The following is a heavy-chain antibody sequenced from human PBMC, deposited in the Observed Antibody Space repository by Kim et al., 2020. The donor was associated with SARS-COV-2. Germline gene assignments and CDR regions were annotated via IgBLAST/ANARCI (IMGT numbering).Heavy chain of an antibody. V-gene: IGHV1-24*01. CDR2: FDPEDGET. J-gene: IGHJ4*02. Sequence: ASVKVSCKVSGYTLAELSMHWVRQAPGKGLEWMGGFDPEDGETIYAQKFQGRVTMTEDTSTDTPYMELSSLRSEDTAVYYCATEYSYDGRGPPFFWGQGTLVTVSS. D-gene: IGHD3-22*01. CDR1: GYTLAELS. CDR3: ATEYSYDGRGPPFF.